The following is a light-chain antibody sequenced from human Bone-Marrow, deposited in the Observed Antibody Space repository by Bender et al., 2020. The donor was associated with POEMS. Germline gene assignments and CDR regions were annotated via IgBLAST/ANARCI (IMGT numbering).Light chain of an antibody. J-gene: IGLJ2*01. Sequence: NFMLTQPHSLSESPGKTLTISCTGSSGSIADNYVQWYQQRPGSATTTVIFEGNQRPSGVPDRFSGSIDFSSNSASLTISGLKTEDEADYYCQSSDSSVLVFGGGTKLTGL. CDR2: EGN. V-gene: IGLV6-57*02. CDR3: QSSDSSVLV. CDR1: SGSIADNY.